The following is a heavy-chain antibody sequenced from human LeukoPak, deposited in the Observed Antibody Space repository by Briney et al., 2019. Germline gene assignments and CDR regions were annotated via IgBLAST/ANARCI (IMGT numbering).Heavy chain of an antibody. Sequence: GASVKVSCKASGYMFTGYYMNWVRQAPGQGLEWMGWINPNSGGTNYAQKFQGRVTMTRDTSITTAYMELSRLRSGDTAVYYCARGYMANWNDVALDYWGQGTLVTVSS. CDR2: INPNSGGT. CDR1: GYMFTGYY. D-gene: IGHD1-1*01. V-gene: IGHV1-2*02. J-gene: IGHJ4*02. CDR3: ARGYMANWNDVALDY.